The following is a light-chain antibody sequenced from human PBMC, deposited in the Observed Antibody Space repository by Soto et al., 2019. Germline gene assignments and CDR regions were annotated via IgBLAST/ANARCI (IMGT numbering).Light chain of an antibody. J-gene: IGLJ1*01. V-gene: IGLV2-8*01. CDR3: TSYAGGNNV. CDR1: SSDVGGYNY. CDR2: EVN. Sequence: QSALTQPPSASGSPGQSVTISCTGTSSDVGGYNYVSWYQQYQGKVPKLMVYEVNNRPSGVPDRFSGSKSGNTASLTVSGLQAEDEADYYCTSYAGGNNVFGTGTKVTVL.